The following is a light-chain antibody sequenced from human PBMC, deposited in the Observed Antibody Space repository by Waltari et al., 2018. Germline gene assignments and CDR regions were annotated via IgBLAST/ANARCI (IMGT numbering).Light chain of an antibody. J-gene: IGKJ1*01. CDR1: QSVLYSVTNKNY. CDR2: WAS. V-gene: IGKV4-1*01. CDR3: HQYSTTPWT. Sequence: VMTQSPDSLAVSLGERAAINCKSSQSVLYSVTNKNYLAWYQQKPGQPPKLLIYWASARESGVPDRFSGSGSGTDFTLTITSLQAEDVAVYYCHQYSTTPWTFGQGTKVEI.